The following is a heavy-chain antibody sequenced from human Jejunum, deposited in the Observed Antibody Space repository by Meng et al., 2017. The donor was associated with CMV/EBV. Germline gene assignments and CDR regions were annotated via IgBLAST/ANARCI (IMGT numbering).Heavy chain of an antibody. CDR1: YIFISYF. V-gene: IGHV1-2*02. CDR3: ARDSFGGGQYYGVDV. J-gene: IGHJ6*02. Sequence: YIFISYFMHWVRQAPGQGLEWLGYINPNSGDTAYSQKFQGRVSMTRDTSMTTAYMELRSLRSDDTAVYYCARDSFGGGQYYGVDVWGQGTTVTVSS. CDR2: INPNSGDT. D-gene: IGHD3-10*01.